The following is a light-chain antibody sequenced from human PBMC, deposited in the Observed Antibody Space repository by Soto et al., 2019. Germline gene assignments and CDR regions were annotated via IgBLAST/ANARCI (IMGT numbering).Light chain of an antibody. CDR3: QHRYNWPFT. CDR1: QSVTSY. J-gene: IGKJ5*01. CDR2: DAS. V-gene: IGKV3-11*01. Sequence: EIVLTQSPATLSLSPGERATLSCRASQSVTSYLFWYQQKPGQAPRLLIYDASNRATGIPARFTGSGSGTDFTLTISSLEPEDFAVYYCQHRYNWPFTFGQGTRLEIK.